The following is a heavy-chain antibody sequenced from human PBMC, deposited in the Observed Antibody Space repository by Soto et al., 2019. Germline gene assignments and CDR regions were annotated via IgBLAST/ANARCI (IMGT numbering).Heavy chain of an antibody. D-gene: IGHD5-12*01. CDR3: ARRRRDGYRDFDY. V-gene: IGHV5-10-1*01. CDR2: IDPSDSYT. J-gene: IGHJ4*02. CDR1: GNSFTTFW. Sequence: PGESLKISCKGSGNSFTTFWIAWVRQMPGKGLEWMGRIDPSDSYTNYSPSFQGHVTISADKSISTAYLQWSSLKASDTAMYYCARRRRDGYRDFDYWGQGTLVTVSS.